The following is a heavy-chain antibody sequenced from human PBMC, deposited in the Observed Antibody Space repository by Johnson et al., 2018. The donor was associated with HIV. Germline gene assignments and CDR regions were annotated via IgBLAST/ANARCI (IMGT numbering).Heavy chain of an antibody. D-gene: IGHD3-22*01. CDR1: GFSFTKYA. J-gene: IGHJ3*02. CDR2: INWNGGST. Sequence: VQLVESGGGVVQPGRSLRLSCAASGFSFTKYAMHWVRQAPGKGLEWVSGINWNGGSTGYADSVRGRFTISRDNAKNSLYLQMNSLRAEDTAVYYCAREYYYDSSGTPVFDIWGQGTMVTVSS. CDR3: AREYYYDSSGTPVFDI. V-gene: IGHV3-20*04.